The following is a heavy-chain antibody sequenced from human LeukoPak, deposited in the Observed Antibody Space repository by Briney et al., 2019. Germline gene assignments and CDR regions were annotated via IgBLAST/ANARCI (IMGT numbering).Heavy chain of an antibody. Sequence: GGSLRLSCAASGFTFSSYAMSWVRQAPGKGLEWVSAISGSGGSTYYADSVRGRFTISRDNSKNTLYLQMNSLRAEDTAVYYCAKASSGWYYFDYWGQGTLVTVSS. V-gene: IGHV3-23*01. J-gene: IGHJ4*02. D-gene: IGHD6-19*01. CDR3: AKASSGWYYFDY. CDR2: ISGSGGST. CDR1: GFTFSSYA.